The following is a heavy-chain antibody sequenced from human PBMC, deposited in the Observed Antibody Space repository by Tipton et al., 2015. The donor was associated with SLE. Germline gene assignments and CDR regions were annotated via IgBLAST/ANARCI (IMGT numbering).Heavy chain of an antibody. J-gene: IGHJ5*02. Sequence: TLSLTCTVSGGSISSGSYYWSWIRQPAGKGLEWIGHIYTSGSTNYNPSLKSRVTISVDTSKNQFSLKLSSVTAADTAVYYCARQGIAVAGNWFDPWGQGTLVTVSS. V-gene: IGHV4-61*09. CDR2: IYTSGST. D-gene: IGHD6-19*01. CDR3: ARQGIAVAGNWFDP. CDR1: GGSISSGSYY.